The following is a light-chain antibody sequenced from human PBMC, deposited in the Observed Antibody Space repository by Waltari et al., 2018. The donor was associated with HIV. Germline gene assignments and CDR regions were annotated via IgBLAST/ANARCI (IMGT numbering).Light chain of an antibody. V-gene: IGLV2-14*01. Sequence: LTQPASVSGSPGQSITITCTGTSDDVGGYNLVSWYQQHTGAAPKLIMFAVRARPSGVSSRFSASKSGNTATLTITGLLPDDEADYYCSSYTRSISVAFGGGTRVTVL. CDR1: SDDVGGYNL. J-gene: IGLJ2*01. CDR3: SSYTRSISVA. CDR2: AVR.